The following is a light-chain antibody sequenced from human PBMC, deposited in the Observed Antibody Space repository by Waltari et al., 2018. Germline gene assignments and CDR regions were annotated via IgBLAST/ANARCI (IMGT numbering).Light chain of an antibody. CDR3: QSYDSRLSGSRV. Sequence: QSVLTQPPSVSGAPGQRVAISCTGRSSNIGAGYDLHWYQQLPGTAPKLLIYGNNNRPSGVPDRFSGSQSGTSASLAITGLQAEDEGDYYCQSYDSRLSGSRVFGGGTKLTVL. V-gene: IGLV1-40*01. CDR2: GNN. CDR1: SSNIGAGYD. J-gene: IGLJ2*01.